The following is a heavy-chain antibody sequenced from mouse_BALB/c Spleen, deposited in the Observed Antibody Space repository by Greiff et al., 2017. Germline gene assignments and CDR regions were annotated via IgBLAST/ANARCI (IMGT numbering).Heavy chain of an antibody. V-gene: IGHV1-9*01. J-gene: IGHJ3*01. CDR2: ILPGSGST. CDR3: ARSPAGAWFAY. CDR1: GYTFSSYW. D-gene: IGHD4-1*01. Sequence: QVQLQQSGAELMKPGASVKISCKATGYTFSSYWIEWVKQRPGHGLEWIGEILPGSGSTNYNEKFKGKATFTADTSSNTAYMQLSSLTSEDSAVYYCARSPAGAWFAYWGQGTLVTVSA.